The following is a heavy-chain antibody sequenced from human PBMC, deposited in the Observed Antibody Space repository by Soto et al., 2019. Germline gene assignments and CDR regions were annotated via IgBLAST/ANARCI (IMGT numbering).Heavy chain of an antibody. J-gene: IGHJ6*02. CDR2: INNDGSST. D-gene: IGHD6-25*01. V-gene: IGHV3-74*01. CDR3: ARSAAYYGMDV. CDR1: GFTFSNYW. Sequence: GGSLRLSCAVSGFTFSNYWMHWVRQAPGKGLVWVSRINNDGSSTGYADSMKGRFTISRDNAKNTLYLQMNSLRAEDTAVYYCARSAAYYGMDVWGQGTTVTVSS.